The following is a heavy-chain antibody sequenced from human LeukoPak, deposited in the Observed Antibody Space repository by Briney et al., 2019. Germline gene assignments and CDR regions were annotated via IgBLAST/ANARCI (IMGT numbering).Heavy chain of an antibody. V-gene: IGHV1-8*01. CDR3: SRGLYNWNYVRYYYYMDV. Sequence: GASVKVSCKASGYTFTSYGINWVRQAPGQGLEWMGWMNPNSSNTGYAQKFQGRVTMTRNTSISTAYMELSSLRSEDTAVYYCSRGLYNWNYVRYYYYMDVWGKGTTVTVSS. CDR2: MNPNSSNT. CDR1: GYTFTSYG. J-gene: IGHJ6*03. D-gene: IGHD1-7*01.